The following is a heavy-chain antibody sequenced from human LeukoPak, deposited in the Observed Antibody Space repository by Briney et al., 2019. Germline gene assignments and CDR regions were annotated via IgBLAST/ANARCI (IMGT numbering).Heavy chain of an antibody. V-gene: IGHV3-21*01. CDR2: ISSSSSYI. J-gene: IGHJ4*02. Sequence: GGSLRLSCAASGFTFSSYSMNWVRQAPGKGLEWVSSISSSSSYIYYADSVKGRFTISRDNAKNSLYLQMNSLRAEDTAVYYCARESADSSGYYFFDYWGQGTLVTVSS. D-gene: IGHD3-22*01. CDR1: GFTFSSYS. CDR3: ARESADSSGYYFFDY.